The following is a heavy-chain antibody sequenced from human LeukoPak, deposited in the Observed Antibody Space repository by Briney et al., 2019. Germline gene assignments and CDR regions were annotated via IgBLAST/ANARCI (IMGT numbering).Heavy chain of an antibody. D-gene: IGHD2-15*01. V-gene: IGHV3-33*01. Sequence: PGGSLRLSCAASGFPFISNGMPWVRQAPAKGLEWVAVIWYDGSNKYYADSVKGRFTISRDNSKNTLYLQMNSLRAEDTAVYYCARERGFSSPYFDYWGQGTLVTVSS. J-gene: IGHJ4*02. CDR1: GFPFISNG. CDR3: ARERGFSSPYFDY. CDR2: IWYDGSNK.